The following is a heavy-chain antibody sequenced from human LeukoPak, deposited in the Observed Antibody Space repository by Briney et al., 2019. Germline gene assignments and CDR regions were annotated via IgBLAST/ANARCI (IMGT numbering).Heavy chain of an antibody. D-gene: IGHD2-2*01. CDR3: AGKSSTSCYVVNYYFDY. CDR2: IYYSGST. V-gene: IGHV4-39*07. J-gene: IGHJ4*02. Sequence: SETLSLTCTVSGGSISSSSYCWGWIRQPPGKGLEWIGSIYYSGSTYYNPSLKSRVTISVDTSKNQFSLKLSSVTAADTAVYYCAGKSSTSCYVVNYYFDYWGQGTLVTVSS. CDR1: GGSISSSSYC.